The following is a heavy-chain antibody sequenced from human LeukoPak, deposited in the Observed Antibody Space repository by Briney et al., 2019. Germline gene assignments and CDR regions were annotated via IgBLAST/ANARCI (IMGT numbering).Heavy chain of an antibody. CDR3: ARAAYCSGGSCYYNYYGMDV. CDR2: INHSGST. J-gene: IGHJ6*02. D-gene: IGHD2-15*01. V-gene: IGHV4-34*01. Sequence: PSETLSLTCAVYGGSFSGYYWSWIRQPPGKGLEWIGEINHSGSTNYNPSLKSRVTISVDTSKNQFSLKLSSVTAADTAVYYCARAAYCSGGSCYYNYYGMDVWGQGTTVTVSS. CDR1: GGSFSGYY.